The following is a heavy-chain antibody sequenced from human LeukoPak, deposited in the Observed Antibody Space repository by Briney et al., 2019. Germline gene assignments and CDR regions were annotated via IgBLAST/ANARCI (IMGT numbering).Heavy chain of an antibody. D-gene: IGHD3-22*01. CDR1: GFTFSSYG. CDR3: AKSPLMIVVTHFDY. V-gene: IGHV3-23*01. CDR2: ISGSGGST. Sequence: GGSLRLSCAASGFTFSSYGMSWVRQAPGKGLEWVSAISGSGGSTYYADSVKGRFTISRDNSKNTLYLQMNSLRAEDTAVYYCAKSPLMIVVTHFDYWGQGTLATVSS. J-gene: IGHJ4*02.